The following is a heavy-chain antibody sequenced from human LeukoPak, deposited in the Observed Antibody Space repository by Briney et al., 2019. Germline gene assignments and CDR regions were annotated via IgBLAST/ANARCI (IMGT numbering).Heavy chain of an antibody. Sequence: ASVKVSCKASGYTFTSYAMHWVRQAPGQRLQWMGWIDAGNDNTKYSQKFQGRVTITRDTSASTAYMELSSLRSEDTAVYYCAREGGGYDPWFDPWGQGTLVTVSS. CDR1: GYTFTSYA. V-gene: IGHV1-3*01. CDR3: AREGGGYDPWFDP. CDR2: IDAGNDNT. J-gene: IGHJ5*02. D-gene: IGHD5-12*01.